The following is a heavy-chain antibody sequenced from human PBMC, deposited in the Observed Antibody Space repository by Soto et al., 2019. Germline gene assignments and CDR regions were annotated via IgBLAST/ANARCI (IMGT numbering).Heavy chain of an antibody. D-gene: IGHD5-12*01. CDR3: AKKAGYSGYDPFDY. CDR1: GFTFSSYV. J-gene: IGHJ4*02. Sequence: GGSLRLSCAASGFTFSSYVIILFRHAPGKGLQWVSAVSTSGGSTFNADSVKGRFAISRDNSKNTLYLQMNSLRAEDTAIYYCAKKAGYSGYDPFDYRGQGTLVTVSS. V-gene: IGHV3-23*01. CDR2: VSTSGGST.